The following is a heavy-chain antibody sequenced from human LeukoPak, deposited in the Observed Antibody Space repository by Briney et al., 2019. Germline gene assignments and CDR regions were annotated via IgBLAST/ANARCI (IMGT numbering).Heavy chain of an antibody. V-gene: IGHV1-2*02. CDR3: ARGEYYYDSSGYYEG. CDR1: GYTFTGYY. J-gene: IGHJ4*02. Sequence: ASVKVSCKTSGYTFTGYYMHWVRQAPGQGLEWMGWITLNSGGTNYAQKFQGRVTMTRDTSISTAYMELSRLRSDDTAVYYCARGEYYYDSSGYYEGWGQGTLVTVSS. D-gene: IGHD3-22*01. CDR2: ITLNSGGT.